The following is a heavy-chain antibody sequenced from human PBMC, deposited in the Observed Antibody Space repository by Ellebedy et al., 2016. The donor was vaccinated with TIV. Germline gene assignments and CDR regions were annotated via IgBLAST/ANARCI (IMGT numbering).Heavy chain of an antibody. Sequence: ASVKVSXXASGYTFTSYDINWVRQATGQGLEWMGWMNPNSGNTGYAQKFQGRVTMTRNTSISTAYMALSSLRSEDTAVYYCARGGNYDFWSGGYYYYMDVWGKGTTVTVSS. CDR1: GYTFTSYD. CDR3: ARGGNYDFWSGGYYYYMDV. CDR2: MNPNSGNT. V-gene: IGHV1-8*01. D-gene: IGHD3-3*01. J-gene: IGHJ6*03.